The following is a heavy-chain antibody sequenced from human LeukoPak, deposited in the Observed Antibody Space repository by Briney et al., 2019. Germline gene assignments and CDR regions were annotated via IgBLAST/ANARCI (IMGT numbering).Heavy chain of an antibody. Sequence: PGGSLRLSCSASGFTFSSFWMGWVRQAPGKGLEWVASIRWDDERHHVDSVTGRFSVSRDNAKNSLNLQMNSLRAEDTAVYYCARATTQFDFWTTTYYMDVWGKGTTVTVSS. CDR2: IRWDDER. J-gene: IGHJ6*03. CDR3: ARATTQFDFWTTTYYMDV. V-gene: IGHV3-7*01. D-gene: IGHD3-3*01. CDR1: GFTFSSFW.